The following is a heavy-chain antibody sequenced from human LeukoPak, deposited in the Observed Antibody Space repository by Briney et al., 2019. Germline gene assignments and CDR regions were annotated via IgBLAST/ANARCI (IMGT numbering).Heavy chain of an antibody. Sequence: PSETLSLTCAVYGGSFSGYYWTWIRQPPGEGLEWIGEINHSGSANYNPSLKSRVTISLDTSKNQFSLKLSSVTVADTAVYYCARGQGTVTTHWGQGTLVTVSS. V-gene: IGHV4-34*01. J-gene: IGHJ4*02. CDR3: ARGQGTVTTH. CDR1: GGSFSGYY. CDR2: INHSGSA. D-gene: IGHD4-17*01.